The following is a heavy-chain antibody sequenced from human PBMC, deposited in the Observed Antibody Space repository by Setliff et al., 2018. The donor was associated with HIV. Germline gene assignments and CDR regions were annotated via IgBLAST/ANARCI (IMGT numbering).Heavy chain of an antibody. J-gene: IGHJ6*03. CDR3: ARAEQLALGDYYYMDV. V-gene: IGHV4-61*02. Sequence: PSETLSLTCSVSGGSVSSVNYYWSWIRQPAGKGLEWIGRFYTSGSTNYNPSLKSRVTMSVDTSKNQFSLKLSSVTAADTAVYYCARAEQLALGDYYYMDVWGKGTTVTVS. CDR2: FYTSGST. CDR1: GGSVSSVNYY. D-gene: IGHD6-6*01.